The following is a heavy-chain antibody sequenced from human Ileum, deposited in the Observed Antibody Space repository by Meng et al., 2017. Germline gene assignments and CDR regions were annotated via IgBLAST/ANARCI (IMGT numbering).Heavy chain of an antibody. CDR2: ISSSSSYI. Sequence: EVQLVESGGDLVQPGVSLRLSCAASGFTFSSYSMNWVRQAPGKGLEWVSSISSSSSYIYYADSLKGRFTISRDNAKNSLYLQMNSLRAEDTAVYYCARERQDNRWFDPWGQGTLVTVSS. D-gene: IGHD1-1*01. V-gene: IGHV3-21*01. CDR3: ARERQDNRWFDP. J-gene: IGHJ5*02. CDR1: GFTFSSYS.